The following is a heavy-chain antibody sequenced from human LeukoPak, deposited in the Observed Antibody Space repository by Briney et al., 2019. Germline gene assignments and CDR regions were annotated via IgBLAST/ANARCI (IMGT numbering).Heavy chain of an antibody. Sequence: GGSLRLSCAASGFTFDDYAMHWVRQAPGKGLEWVSLISGDGGSTYYADSVKGRFTISRDNSKNTLYLQMNSLRAEDTAVYYCAKGFDFWSGYFDYWGQGTLVTVSS. J-gene: IGHJ4*02. CDR1: GFTFDDYA. CDR2: ISGDGGST. V-gene: IGHV3-43*02. CDR3: AKGFDFWSGYFDY. D-gene: IGHD3-3*01.